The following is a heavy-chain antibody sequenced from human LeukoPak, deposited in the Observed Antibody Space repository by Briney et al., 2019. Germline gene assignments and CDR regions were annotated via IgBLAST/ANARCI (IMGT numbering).Heavy chain of an antibody. V-gene: IGHV3-23*01. Sequence: GGSLRLSCAASGFTFSSYAMSWVRQAPGKGLEWVSAISGSGGSTYYADSVKGRFTISRDNSKNTLYLQMNSLRAKDTAVYYCAKNPDYGDFYVVDYWGQGTLVTVSS. CDR2: ISGSGGST. CDR1: GFTFSSYA. CDR3: AKNPDYGDFYVVDY. J-gene: IGHJ4*02. D-gene: IGHD4-17*01.